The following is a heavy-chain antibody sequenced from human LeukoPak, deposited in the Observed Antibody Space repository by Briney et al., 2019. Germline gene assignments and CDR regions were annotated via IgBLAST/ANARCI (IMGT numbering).Heavy chain of an antibody. CDR2: ISGSGGST. D-gene: IGHD2-2*02. CDR3: AKSGSYCSSTSCHMGLYYYGMDV. V-gene: IGHV3-23*01. CDR1: GFTFSSYA. Sequence: RPGGSLRLSCAASGFTFSSYAMSWVRQAPGKGLEWVSAISGSGGSTYYADSVKGRFTISRDNSKNTLYLQMDSLRAEDTAVYYCAKSGSYCSSTSCHMGLYYYGMDVWGQGTTVTVSS. J-gene: IGHJ6*02.